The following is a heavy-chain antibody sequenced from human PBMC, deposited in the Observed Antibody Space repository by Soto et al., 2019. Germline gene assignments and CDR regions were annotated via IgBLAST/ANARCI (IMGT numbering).Heavy chain of an antibody. CDR3: ARRHSATRTLSSFPP. J-gene: IGHJ5*02. D-gene: IGHD2-15*01. CDR1: GGSISSSSFH. V-gene: IGHV4-39*01. Sequence: QLQLQESGPGLVKPSETLSLTCTVSGGSISSSSFHWGWIRQPPGKGLEWIGSIYYSGSTYYSPSLTCPLTSAVATPQTPFSPPLTPVPAPHPPVSSCARRHSATRTLSSFPPSAPGPLVSVS. CDR2: IYYSGST.